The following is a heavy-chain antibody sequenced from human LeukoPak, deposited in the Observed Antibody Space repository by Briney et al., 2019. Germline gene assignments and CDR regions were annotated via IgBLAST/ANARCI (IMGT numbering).Heavy chain of an antibody. D-gene: IGHD6-19*01. Sequence: PGGSLRLSRAASGFTFSSYWMSWVRQAPGKGLEWVANIKQDGSEKYYVDSVKGRFTISRDNAKNSLYLQMNSLRAEDTAVYYCAKVSVAGTSYYFDYWGQGTLVTVSS. CDR1: GFTFSSYW. J-gene: IGHJ4*02. CDR3: AKVSVAGTSYYFDY. CDR2: IKQDGSEK. V-gene: IGHV3-7*01.